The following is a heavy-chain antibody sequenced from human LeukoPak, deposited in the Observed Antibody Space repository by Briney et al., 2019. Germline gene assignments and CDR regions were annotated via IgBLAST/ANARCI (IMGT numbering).Heavy chain of an antibody. J-gene: IGHJ5*02. V-gene: IGHV4-34*01. CDR3: ARVPVYRHYYGSGSYWRWFDP. Sequence: PSGTLSLTCAVSGGSFSGYYWSWVRQPPGKGLEWIGEINNGGSTNYNPSVKGRVTISVDTSKNQFSLKLSSVTAADTAVYYCARVPVYRHYYGSGSYWRWFDPWGQGTLVTVSS. CDR2: INNGGST. CDR1: GGSFSGYY. D-gene: IGHD3-10*01.